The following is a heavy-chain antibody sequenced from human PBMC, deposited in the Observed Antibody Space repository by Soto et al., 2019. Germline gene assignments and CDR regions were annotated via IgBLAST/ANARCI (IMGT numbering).Heavy chain of an antibody. J-gene: IGHJ5*02. CDR3: ARHYSSGSRNWFDP. Sequence: PSETLSLTCSVSGGSINSSSYFWGWVRHPPGKGLEWIGSIYYSGSTYYNPSLRSRVTISVDTSKNQFSLKLSSVTAADTAVFYCARHYSSGSRNWFDPWGQGTLVTVS. D-gene: IGHD6-19*01. V-gene: IGHV4-39*01. CDR1: GGSINSSSYF. CDR2: IYYSGST.